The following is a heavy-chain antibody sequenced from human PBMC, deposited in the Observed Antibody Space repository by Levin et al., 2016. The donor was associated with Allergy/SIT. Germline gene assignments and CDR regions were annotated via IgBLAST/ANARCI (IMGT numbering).Heavy chain of an antibody. CDR2: IIPIFGTA. V-gene: IGHV1-69*01. CDR3: ARESGYCSSTSCLALSYYYYMDV. J-gene: IGHJ6*03. D-gene: IGHD2-2*01. Sequence: WVRQAPGQGLEWMGGIIPIFGTANYAQKFQGRVTITADESTSTAYMELSSLRSEDTAVYYCARESGYCSSTSCLALSYYYYMDVWGKGTTVTVSS.